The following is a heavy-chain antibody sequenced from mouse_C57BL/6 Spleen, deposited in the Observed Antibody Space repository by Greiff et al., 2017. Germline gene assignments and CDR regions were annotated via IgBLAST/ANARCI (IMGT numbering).Heavy chain of an antibody. CDR3: ARETYAMDY. Sequence: EVQRVESGPGMVKPSQSLSLTCTVTGYSITSGYDWHWIRHFPGNKLEWMGYISYSGSTNYNPSIKSRISITHDTSKNHFFLKLNSVTTEDTATYYCARETYAMDYWGQGTSVTVSS. CDR1: GYSITSGYD. CDR2: ISYSGST. J-gene: IGHJ4*01. V-gene: IGHV3-1*01.